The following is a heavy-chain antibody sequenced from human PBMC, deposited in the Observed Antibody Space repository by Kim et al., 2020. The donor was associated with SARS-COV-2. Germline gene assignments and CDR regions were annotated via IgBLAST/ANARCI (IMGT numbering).Heavy chain of an antibody. V-gene: IGHV3-30*18. D-gene: IGHD2-2*01. J-gene: IGHJ4*02. CDR1: GFTFSSYG. CDR3: AKELYQALDY. CDR2: ISYDGSNK. Sequence: GGSLRLSCAASGFTFSSYGMHWVRQAPGKGLEWVAVISYDGSNKYYADSVKGRFTISRDNSKNTLYLQMNSLRAEDTAVYYCAKELYQALDYWGQGTLVTVSS.